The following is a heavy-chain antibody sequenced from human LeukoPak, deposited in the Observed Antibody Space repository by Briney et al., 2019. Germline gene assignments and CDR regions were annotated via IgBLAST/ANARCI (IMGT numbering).Heavy chain of an antibody. CDR2: ISYDGSNK. D-gene: IGHD1-26*01. Sequence: GGSLRLSCAASGVTFSSFAVHWVRQPPGKGLEWVAVISYDGSNKYYADSVRGRFTISRDNAKNSLYLQMNSLRAEDTAVYYCARGDIVGATWGQGTLVTVSS. V-gene: IGHV3-30-3*01. J-gene: IGHJ4*02. CDR1: GVTFSSFA. CDR3: ARGDIVGAT.